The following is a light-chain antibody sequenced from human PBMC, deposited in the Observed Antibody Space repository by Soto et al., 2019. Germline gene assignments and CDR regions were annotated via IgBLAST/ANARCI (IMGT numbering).Light chain of an antibody. CDR2: DTS. CDR3: QSYDSSLNGWV. J-gene: IGLJ3*02. V-gene: IGLV1-40*01. CDR1: RSNIGAGYD. Sequence: QSVLTQPPSVSGAPGQRVTISCTGSRSNIGAGYDVHWYQQLPGTAPLLLIYDTSNRPSGVPDRFSGSKSGTSASLALTGLQAEDEADYYCQSYDSSLNGWVFGGGTKLTVL.